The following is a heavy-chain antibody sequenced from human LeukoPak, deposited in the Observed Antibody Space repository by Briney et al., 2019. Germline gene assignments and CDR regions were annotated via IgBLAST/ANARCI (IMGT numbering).Heavy chain of an antibody. CDR3: ARLPDIVVVPAATHYDY. Sequence: SETLSLTCAVYGGSSSGYYWSWIRQPPGKGLEWIGEISHSGSTNYNPSLKSRVTISIDTSKNQFSLTLSSVTAADTAVYYCARLPDIVVVPAATHYDYWGQGTLVTVSS. CDR1: GGSSSGYY. D-gene: IGHD2-2*01. CDR2: ISHSGST. V-gene: IGHV4-34*01. J-gene: IGHJ4*02.